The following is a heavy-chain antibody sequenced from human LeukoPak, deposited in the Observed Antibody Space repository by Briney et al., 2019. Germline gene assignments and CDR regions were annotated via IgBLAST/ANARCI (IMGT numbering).Heavy chain of an antibody. CDR2: ISTRSTYI. CDR3: ARSMSGSREL. J-gene: IGHJ4*02. Sequence: GGSLRLSCAASGFTFSNYNMNWVRQAPGKGLEWVSCISTRSTYIYYADSVKGRFTISRDDAKNTLYLQMNSLSAEDTAMYYCARSMSGSRELWGQGTLVTVSS. CDR1: GFTFSNYN. D-gene: IGHD1-26*01. V-gene: IGHV3-21*01.